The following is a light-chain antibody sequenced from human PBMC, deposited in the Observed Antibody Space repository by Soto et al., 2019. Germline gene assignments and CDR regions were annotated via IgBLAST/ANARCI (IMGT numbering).Light chain of an antibody. J-gene: IGKJ3*01. Sequence: DIVMTQSPDSLAVSLGERATINCKSSQSVLYSSNNKNYLAWYQQKPGQPPKLLIYWASTRESGVPDRFSGSGSGTDFTLTISGLQAEDVAVYYCQQYYGTPGFTFGPGTKVDIK. CDR2: WAS. CDR1: QSVLYSSNNKNY. V-gene: IGKV4-1*01. CDR3: QQYYGTPGFT.